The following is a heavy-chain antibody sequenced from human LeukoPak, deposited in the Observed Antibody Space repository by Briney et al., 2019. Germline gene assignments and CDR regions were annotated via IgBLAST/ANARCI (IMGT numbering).Heavy chain of an antibody. J-gene: IGHJ4*02. CDR3: ARDGDPSIAGFDY. CDR1: GFPFSDYN. CDR2: ISSSGSTI. V-gene: IGHV3-11*01. D-gene: IGHD6-6*01. Sequence: PGGPLSLSGEASGFPFSDYNMSWSRQAPGKGLEWVSYISSSGSTIYYADSVKGRFTISRDNAKNSLYLQMNSLRAEDTAVYYCARDGDPSIAGFDYWGQGTLVTVSS.